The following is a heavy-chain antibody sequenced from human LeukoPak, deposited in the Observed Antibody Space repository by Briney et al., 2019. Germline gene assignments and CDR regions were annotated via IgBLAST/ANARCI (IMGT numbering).Heavy chain of an antibody. CDR1: GYTFTSYG. J-gene: IGHJ6*03. V-gene: IGHV1-18*01. Sequence: ASVKVSCKASGYTFTSYGISWVRQAPGQGLEWMGWISAYNGNTNYAQKLQGRVTMTTDTSTSTAYMELRSLRSDDTAVYYCATSGGYSSSSGDYYYYYYYMDVWGKGTTVTVSS. D-gene: IGHD6-6*01. CDR3: ATSGGYSSSSGDYYYYYYYMDV. CDR2: ISAYNGNT.